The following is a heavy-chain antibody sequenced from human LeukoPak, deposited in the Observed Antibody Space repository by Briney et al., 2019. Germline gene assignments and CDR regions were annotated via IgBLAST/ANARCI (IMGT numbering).Heavy chain of an antibody. Sequence: PSETLSLTCTVSGGSISSSSYYWGWIRQRPGEGLEWIGHIYYSGDTYYNPSLESRITMSPDASKNQFSLKMSSVTAADTAVYYCARDGDTANFDYWGQGTLVTVSS. D-gene: IGHD5-18*01. CDR1: GGSISSSSYY. V-gene: IGHV4-31*03. CDR3: ARDGDTANFDY. CDR2: IYYSGDT. J-gene: IGHJ4*02.